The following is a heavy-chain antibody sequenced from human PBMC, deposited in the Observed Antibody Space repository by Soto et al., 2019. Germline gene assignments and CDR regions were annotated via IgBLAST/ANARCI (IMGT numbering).Heavy chain of an antibody. Sequence: GGSLRLSCAASGFTFDDYAMHWVRQAPGKGLGWVSGISWNSGSIGYADSVKGRFTISRDNAKNSLYLQMNSLRAEDTALYYCAKDRGDTTVTTDFDYWGQGT. D-gene: IGHD4-17*01. CDR3: AKDRGDTTVTTDFDY. CDR1: GFTFDDYA. V-gene: IGHV3-9*01. J-gene: IGHJ4*02. CDR2: ISWNSGSI.